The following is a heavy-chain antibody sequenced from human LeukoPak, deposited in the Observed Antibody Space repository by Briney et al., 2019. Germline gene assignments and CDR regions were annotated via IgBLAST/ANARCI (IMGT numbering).Heavy chain of an antibody. J-gene: IGHJ4*02. CDR2: IYYSGST. CDR1: GASVNSGGSGSYT. Sequence: SETLSLTCAVSGASVNSGGSGSYTWSWIRQPPGKGLEWIGNIYYSGSTYYNPSLKSRVTISVDTSKNQFSLKLSSVTAADTAVYYCARDYYGSGNFDYWGQGTLVTVSS. CDR3: ARDYYGSGNFDY. D-gene: IGHD3-10*01. V-gene: IGHV4-30-4*07.